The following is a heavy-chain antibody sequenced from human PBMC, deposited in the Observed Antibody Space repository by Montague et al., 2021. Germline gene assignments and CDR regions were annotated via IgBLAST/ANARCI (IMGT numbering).Heavy chain of an antibody. CDR2: IKQDGSEK. D-gene: IGHD2-21*01. J-gene: IGHJ4*02. CDR1: GFTFSHYW. Sequence: SLRLSCAASGFTFSHYWMSWVRQAPGKGLEWVANIKQDGSEKHYVDSVKGRFTISRDNAKNSLYLQMNSLRAEDTAVYFCARDQGQGYCGGDCYVGLDYWGQGTLVTVSP. V-gene: IGHV3-7*01. CDR3: ARDQGQGYCGGDCYVGLDY.